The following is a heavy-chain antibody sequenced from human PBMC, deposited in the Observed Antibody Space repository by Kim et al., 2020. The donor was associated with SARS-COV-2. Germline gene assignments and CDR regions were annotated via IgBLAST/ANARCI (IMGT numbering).Heavy chain of an antibody. CDR1: GYTFSSYD. Sequence: ASVKVSCKASGYTFSSYDVNWVRQANGHGLEWMGWMNPNSGNTGYARKFQGRVTMTRDTSISTAYMELSSLRAEDTAVYYCARRADHFEGSSFYFWGQGT. J-gene: IGHJ4*02. CDR2: MNPNSGNT. D-gene: IGHD2-2*01. CDR3: ARRADHFEGSSFYF. V-gene: IGHV1-8*01.